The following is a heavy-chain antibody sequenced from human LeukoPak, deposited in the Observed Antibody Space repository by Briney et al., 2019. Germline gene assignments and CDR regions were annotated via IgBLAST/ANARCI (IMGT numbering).Heavy chain of an antibody. V-gene: IGHV4-4*07. CDR2: IYTSGST. CDR3: AREVYYYDSSGYFGY. CDR1: GGSISSCY. D-gene: IGHD3-22*01. J-gene: IGHJ4*02. Sequence: SETLSLTCTVSGGSISSCYWSWIRQPAGKGLEWIGRIYTSGSTNYNPSLKSRVTMSVDTSKNQFSLKLSSVTAADTAVYCCAREVYYYDSSGYFGYWGQGTLVTVSS.